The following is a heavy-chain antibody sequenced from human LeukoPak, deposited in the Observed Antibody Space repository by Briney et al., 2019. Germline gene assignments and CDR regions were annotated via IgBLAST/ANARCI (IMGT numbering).Heavy chain of an antibody. D-gene: IGHD3-22*01. CDR3: AKDTASSGYYLRPYYFDY. Sequence: GGSLRLSCAASGFTFDDYAMHWVRQAPGKGLEWVSGISWNSGSIDYADSVKGRFTISRDNAKNSLYLQMNSLRAEDTALYYCAKDTASSGYYLRPYYFDYWGQGTLVTVSS. V-gene: IGHV3-9*01. J-gene: IGHJ4*02. CDR2: ISWNSGSI. CDR1: GFTFDDYA.